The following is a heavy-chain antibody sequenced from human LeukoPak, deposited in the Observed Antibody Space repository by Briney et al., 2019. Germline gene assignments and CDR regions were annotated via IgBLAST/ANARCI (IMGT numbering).Heavy chain of an antibody. V-gene: IGHV3-23*01. Sequence: PGGSLRLSCAASGFSFSNYAMSWVRQAPGKGLEWVSGISGSGGSTYYADSVKGRFTISRDNAKNSVYLQMSSLRVEDTAVYYCARGTTVSFWGQGTLVTVSS. CDR1: GFSFSNYA. J-gene: IGHJ4*02. CDR3: ARGTTVSF. D-gene: IGHD4-17*01. CDR2: ISGSGGST.